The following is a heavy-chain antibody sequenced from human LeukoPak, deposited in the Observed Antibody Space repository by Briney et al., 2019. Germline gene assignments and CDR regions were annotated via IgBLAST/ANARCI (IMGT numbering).Heavy chain of an antibody. J-gene: IGHJ4*02. CDR3: ARALVGANFDY. V-gene: IGHV1-2*02. Sequence: GDSVQVSCKGSRCTFNGDYMHWVRQAPGQGLEWMGWINPNSGGTNYAQKFQGRVTMTRDTSISTAYMELSRLRPDDTAVYYCARALVGANFDYWGQGTLVTVSS. D-gene: IGHD1-26*01. CDR1: RCTFNGDY. CDR2: INPNSGGT.